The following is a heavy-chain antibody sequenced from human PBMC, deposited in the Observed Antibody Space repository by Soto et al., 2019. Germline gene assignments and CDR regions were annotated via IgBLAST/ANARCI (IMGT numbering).Heavy chain of an antibody. CDR3: ARDRRGAVAGHDY. CDR2: IIPILGIA. V-gene: IGHV1-69*04. CDR1: GGTFSSYT. Sequence: SVKVSCKASGGTFSSYTISWVRQAPGQGLEWMGRIIPILGIANYAQKFQGRVTITADKSTSTAYMELSSLRSEDTAVYYCARDRRGAVAGHDYWGQGTPVTVSS. J-gene: IGHJ4*02. D-gene: IGHD6-19*01.